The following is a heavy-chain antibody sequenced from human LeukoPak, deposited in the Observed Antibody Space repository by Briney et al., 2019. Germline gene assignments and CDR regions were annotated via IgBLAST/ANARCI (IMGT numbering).Heavy chain of an antibody. D-gene: IGHD2-15*01. V-gene: IGHV4-4*09. Sequence: KPSETLSLSCTVSGDSVSSGYWTWIRQSPGKGLEWIGYISDSDITDYNPSLKSRLTISVDTSNNKFSLNLHSVTAADTAVYYCAGRGHRYSRDWGQGILVTVSS. CDR1: GDSVSSGY. J-gene: IGHJ1*01. CDR2: ISDSDIT. CDR3: AGRGHRYSRD.